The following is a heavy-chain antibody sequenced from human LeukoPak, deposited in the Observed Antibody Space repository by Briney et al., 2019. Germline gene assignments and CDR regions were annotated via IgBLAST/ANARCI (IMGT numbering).Heavy chain of an antibody. CDR3: ASSDGAYDYVWGSYRPWLN. CDR2: IIPMFGIA. CDR1: GGTFSSYA. Sequence: ASVKVSCKASGGTFSSYAISWVRQAPGEGLEGMGRIIPMFGIANYAQKFQGRVTITADKSTSTAYMELSSLRSEDTAVYYCASSDGAYDYVWGSYRPWLNWGQGTLVTVSS. J-gene: IGHJ4*02. D-gene: IGHD3-16*02. V-gene: IGHV1-69*04.